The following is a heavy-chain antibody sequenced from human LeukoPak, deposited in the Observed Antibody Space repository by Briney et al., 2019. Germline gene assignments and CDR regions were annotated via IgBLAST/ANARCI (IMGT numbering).Heavy chain of an antibody. V-gene: IGHV4-59*12. CDR2: IYYSGST. J-gene: IGHJ4*02. D-gene: IGHD3-16*01. CDR1: GGSISSYY. Sequence: SETLSLTCTVSGGSISSYYWSWIRQPPGKGLEWIGYIYYSGSTNYNPSLKSRVTMSVDTSKNQFSLKLSSVTAADTAVYYCARGVRGEIKSFDYWGQGTLVTVSS. CDR3: ARGVRGEIKSFDY.